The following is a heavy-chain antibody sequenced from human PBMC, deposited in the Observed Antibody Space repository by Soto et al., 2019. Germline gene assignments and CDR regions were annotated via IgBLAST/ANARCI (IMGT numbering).Heavy chain of an antibody. J-gene: IGHJ4*02. CDR2: INHSGTS. V-gene: IGHV4-34*01. CDR3: VRGQWLPRGEN. D-gene: IGHD6-19*01. CDR1: GGSLNSYF. Sequence: SETLSLTCVVYGGSLNSYFWTWIRQPPGKGLEWIGEINHSGTSNYNPSLKGRATISIDMSENQFSLRLTSVTDADTAVYYCVRGQWLPRGENWGQGTLVTVSS.